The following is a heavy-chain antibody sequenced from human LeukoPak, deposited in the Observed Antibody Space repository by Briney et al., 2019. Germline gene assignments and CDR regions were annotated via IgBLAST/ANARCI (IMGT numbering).Heavy chain of an antibody. V-gene: IGHV4-30-2*01. CDR2: NYHSGST. CDR1: GGSISSGGYS. D-gene: IGHD6-19*01. J-gene: IGHJ4*02. Sequence: PSETLSLTCAVSGGSISSGGYSGSWVRQPPGKGLEWIVYNYHSGSTYYNPSLKSRVTISVDRSKNQFSLKLSSVTAADTAVYYCARDTAYSSGWLIWGQGTLVTVSS. CDR3: ARDTAYSSGWLI.